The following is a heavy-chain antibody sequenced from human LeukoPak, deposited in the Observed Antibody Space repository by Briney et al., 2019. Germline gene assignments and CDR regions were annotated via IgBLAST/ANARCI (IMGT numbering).Heavy chain of an antibody. J-gene: IGHJ4*02. D-gene: IGHD2-2*01. V-gene: IGHV3-23*01. CDR2: ISDSGGSR. CDR3: ARDWYHAIDY. Sequence: PGGSLRLSCAASGFTFSSYVMNWVRQAPGKGLEWVSVISDSGGSRYYADSVKGRFTISRDNAKNTLYLQMNSLRAEDTAVYYCARDWYHAIDYWGQGTLVTVSS. CDR1: GFTFSSYV.